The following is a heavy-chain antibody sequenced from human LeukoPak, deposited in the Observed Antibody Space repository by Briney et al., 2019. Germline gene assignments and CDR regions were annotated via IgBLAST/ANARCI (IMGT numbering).Heavy chain of an antibody. CDR3: ARDAIAAAIGEFDY. J-gene: IGHJ4*02. Sequence: ASVKVSCKASGYTFTSYDINWVRQATGQGLEWMGWMNPNSGGTNYAQKFQGRVTMTRDTSISTAYMELSRLRSDDTAVYYCARDAIAAAIGEFDYWGQGTLVTVSS. D-gene: IGHD6-13*01. V-gene: IGHV1-2*02. CDR2: MNPNSGGT. CDR1: GYTFTSYD.